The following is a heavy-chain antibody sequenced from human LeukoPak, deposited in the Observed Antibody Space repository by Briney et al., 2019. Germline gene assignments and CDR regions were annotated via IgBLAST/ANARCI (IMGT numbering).Heavy chain of an antibody. Sequence: ASLKDSSKPPVYTLTSYNINSVRPDTRQGVERMGLLNPSGSSTSYAQKFQGRLSLIRDMSTSTDYMELSSLRSEDTAVYYCARDNSVGDTAWWFDPWGQGTLVTVSS. CDR1: VYTLTSYN. CDR2: LNPSGSST. V-gene: IGHV1-46*01. J-gene: IGHJ5*02. D-gene: IGHD1-26*01. CDR3: ARDNSVGDTAWWFDP.